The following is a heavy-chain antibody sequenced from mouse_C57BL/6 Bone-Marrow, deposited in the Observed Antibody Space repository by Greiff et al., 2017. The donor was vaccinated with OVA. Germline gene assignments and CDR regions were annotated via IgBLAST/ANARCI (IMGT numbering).Heavy chain of an antibody. D-gene: IGHD2-5*01. V-gene: IGHV1-18*01. CDR1: GYTFTDYN. Sequence: VQLQQSGPELVKPGASVKIPCKASGYTFTDYNMDWVKQSHGKSLEWIGDINPNNGGTIYNQKFKGKATLTVDKSSSTAYMELRSLTSEDTAVDYCAREYYSNFHWYFDVWGTGTTVTVSS. CDR2: INPNNGGT. J-gene: IGHJ1*03. CDR3: AREYYSNFHWYFDV.